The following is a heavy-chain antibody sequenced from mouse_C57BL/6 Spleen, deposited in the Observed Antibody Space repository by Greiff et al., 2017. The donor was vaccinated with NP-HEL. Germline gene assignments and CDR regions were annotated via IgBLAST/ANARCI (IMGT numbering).Heavy chain of an antibody. D-gene: IGHD1-1*01. V-gene: IGHV5-16*01. Sequence: EVKLVESEGGLVQPGSSMKLSCTASGFTFSDYYMAWVRQVPEKGLEWVANINYDGSSTYYLDSLKSRFIISRDNAKNILYLQMSSLKSEDTATYYCARADYYGSSYAYWGQGTLVTVSA. CDR2: INYDGSST. J-gene: IGHJ3*01. CDR1: GFTFSDYY. CDR3: ARADYYGSSYAY.